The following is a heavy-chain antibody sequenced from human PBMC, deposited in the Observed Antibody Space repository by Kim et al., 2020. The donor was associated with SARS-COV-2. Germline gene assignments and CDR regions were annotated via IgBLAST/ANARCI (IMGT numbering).Heavy chain of an antibody. J-gene: IGHJ4*02. Sequence: GGSLRLSCAASGFTFSSYSMNWVRQAPGKGLEWVSSISSSSSYIYYADSVKGRFTISRDNAKNSLYLQMNSLRAEDTAVYYCARGTSIVATIPPDYWGQGTLVTVSS. V-gene: IGHV3-21*01. CDR3: ARGTSIVATIPPDY. D-gene: IGHD5-12*01. CDR1: GFTFSSYS. CDR2: ISSSSSYI.